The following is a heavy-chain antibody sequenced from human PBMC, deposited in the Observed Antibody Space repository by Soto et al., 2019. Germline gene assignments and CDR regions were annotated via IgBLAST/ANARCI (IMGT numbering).Heavy chain of an antibody. CDR2: INHSGST. V-gene: IGHV4-34*01. Sequence: PSETLSLTCAVYGGSFSGYYWSWILQPPGKGLEWIGEINHSGSTNYNPSLKSRVTISVDTSKNQFSLKLSSVTAADTAVYYCARAPCTNGVCYRGAFAYWGQGTLVTVSS. J-gene: IGHJ4*02. D-gene: IGHD2-8*01. CDR1: GGSFSGYY. CDR3: ARAPCTNGVCYRGAFAY.